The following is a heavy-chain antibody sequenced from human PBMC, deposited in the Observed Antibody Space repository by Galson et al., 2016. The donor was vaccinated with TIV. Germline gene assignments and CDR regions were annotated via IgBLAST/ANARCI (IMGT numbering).Heavy chain of an antibody. CDR3: ATEGGGSAPFDY. V-gene: IGHV3-48*03. D-gene: IGHD1-26*01. J-gene: IGHJ4*02. Sequence: SLRLSCALSGSTLSMYEMNWVRQAPGKGLEWISYISSSASIISYADSVQGRFGVSRNNAKNSLYLHMNSLRVEDTATYFFATEGGGSAPFDYWGQGTLVTVSS. CDR2: ISSSASII. CDR1: GSTLSMYE.